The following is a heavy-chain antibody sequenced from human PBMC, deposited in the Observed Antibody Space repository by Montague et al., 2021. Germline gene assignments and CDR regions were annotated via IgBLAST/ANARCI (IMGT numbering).Heavy chain of an antibody. CDR3: AILWFGGNWFDH. CDR2: IWSDGSNK. J-gene: IGHJ5*02. V-gene: IGHV3-33*03. CDR1: GFIFSEYS. D-gene: IGHD3-10*01. Sequence: SLSLSCSAPGFIFSEYSMCWVRQAPGKGLEWVAGIWSDGSNKYYAESVKGRFTISRDDSENTGHLQMSSLRAEDTAIYYCAILWFGGNWFDHWGQGTLVTVSS.